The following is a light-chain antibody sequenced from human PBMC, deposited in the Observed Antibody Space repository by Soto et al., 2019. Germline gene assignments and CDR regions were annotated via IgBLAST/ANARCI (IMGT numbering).Light chain of an antibody. V-gene: IGLV2-8*01. Sequence: QSVLTQPPSVSATPGQTVTISCSGSNSSIGNHCVSWYQLLPGTAPKLMIYEVYKRPSGVPDRFSGSKSGNTASLTVSGLQAEDEADYFCSSYVDSNHXVFGTGTKVT. J-gene: IGLJ1*01. CDR3: SSYVDSNHXV. CDR2: EVY. CDR1: NSSIGNHC.